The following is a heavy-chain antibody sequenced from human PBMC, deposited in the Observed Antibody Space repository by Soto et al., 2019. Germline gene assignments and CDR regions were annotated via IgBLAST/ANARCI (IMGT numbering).Heavy chain of an antibody. Sequence: PSETLSLTCTVSGGSISSSSYYWGWIRQPPGKGLEWIGSIYYSGSTYYNPSLKSRVTISVDTSKNQFSLKLSSVTAADTAVYYCAGQYYDFWSGYYTRLEYHYYYMDVWGKGTTVTVSS. CDR2: IYYSGST. CDR1: GGSISSSSYY. D-gene: IGHD3-3*01. V-gene: IGHV4-39*01. J-gene: IGHJ6*03. CDR3: AGQYYDFWSGYYTRLEYHYYYMDV.